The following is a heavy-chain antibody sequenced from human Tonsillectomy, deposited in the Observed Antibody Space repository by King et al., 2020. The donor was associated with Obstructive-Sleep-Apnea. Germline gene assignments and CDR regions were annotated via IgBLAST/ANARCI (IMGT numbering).Heavy chain of an antibody. D-gene: IGHD3-22*01. Sequence: VQLVESGGGLVKPGGSLRLSCAASGFTFSSYSMNWVRQAPGKGLEWVSSISSSSSYIYYADSVKGRFTISRDNAKNSLYLQMNSLRAEDTAVYYCAGPGRYYDSSGYYLLWGQGTLVTVSS. CDR3: AGPGRYYDSSGYYLL. J-gene: IGHJ4*02. V-gene: IGHV3-21*01. CDR2: ISSSSSYI. CDR1: GFTFSSYS.